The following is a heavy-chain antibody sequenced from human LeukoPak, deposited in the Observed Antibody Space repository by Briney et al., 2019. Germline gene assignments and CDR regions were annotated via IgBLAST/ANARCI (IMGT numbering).Heavy chain of an antibody. Sequence: ASVKVSCKASGYTFTGYYMHLVRQAPGQGLEWMGRINPNSGGTNYAQHFQGRVTMTRDTSISTAYMELSRLRSDDTAVYYCARANYYGSGSYYRGIDYWGQGTLVTVSS. J-gene: IGHJ4*02. V-gene: IGHV1-2*06. D-gene: IGHD3-10*01. CDR2: INPNSGGT. CDR3: ARANYYGSGSYYRGIDY. CDR1: GYTFTGYY.